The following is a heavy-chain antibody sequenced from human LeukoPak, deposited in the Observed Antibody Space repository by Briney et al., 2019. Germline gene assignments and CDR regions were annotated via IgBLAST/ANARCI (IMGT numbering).Heavy chain of an antibody. V-gene: IGHV3-74*01. J-gene: IGHJ6*02. Sequence: GGSLRPSCAASGFTFSSYWMHWVRRAPGKGLVWVSRINSDGSSTSYADSVKGRFTISRDNAKNTLYLQMNSLRAEDTAVYYCASHPGGYYYYYGMDVWGQGTTVTVSS. CDR1: GFTFSSYW. CDR2: INSDGSST. CDR3: ASHPGGYYYYYGMDV.